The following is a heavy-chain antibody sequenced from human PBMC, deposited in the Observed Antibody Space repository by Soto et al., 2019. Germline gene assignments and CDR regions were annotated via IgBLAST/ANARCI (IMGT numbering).Heavy chain of an antibody. CDR3: AVSLYGVVLHYYYRMDV. V-gene: IGHV1-18*01. CDR1: GYSFTNYL. Sequence: GASVKVSCKTSGYSFTNYLINWVRQAPGQGLEWMGWITTHTGHTMVAQKFQGRLTLTTDTSTDTAYMEISGLTFEDTAFYYCAVSLYGVVLHYYYRMDVWGPGTSVTVSS. J-gene: IGHJ6*02. D-gene: IGHD3-3*01. CDR2: ITTHTGHT.